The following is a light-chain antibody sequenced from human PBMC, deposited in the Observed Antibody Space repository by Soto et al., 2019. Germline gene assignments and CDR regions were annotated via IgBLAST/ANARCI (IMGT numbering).Light chain of an antibody. V-gene: IGKV1-39*01. Sequence: EIQRTQSPSSLSASVGDRVTITCRASHNINKYLSWYQQKPGKAPKLLIYAASSLQSGVASRFSGSGSATDFTLTISSLKTEDGATYFCQQDYSMTLTFGGGTKVDIK. CDR1: HNINKY. CDR3: QQDYSMTLT. CDR2: AAS. J-gene: IGKJ4*01.